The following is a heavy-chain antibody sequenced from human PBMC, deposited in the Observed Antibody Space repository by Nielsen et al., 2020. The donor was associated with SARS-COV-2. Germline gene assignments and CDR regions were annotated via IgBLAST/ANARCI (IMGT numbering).Heavy chain of an antibody. CDR3: ARVRTLWFGYYYGMDV. Sequence: SETLSLTCAVYGGSFSGYYWSWIRQPPEKGLEWIGEINHSGSTNYNPSLKSRVTISVDTSKNQYSLKLSSVTAADTAVYYCARVRTLWFGYYYGMDVWGQGTTVTVSS. D-gene: IGHD3-10*01. J-gene: IGHJ6*02. CDR1: GGSFSGYY. CDR2: INHSGST. V-gene: IGHV4-34*01.